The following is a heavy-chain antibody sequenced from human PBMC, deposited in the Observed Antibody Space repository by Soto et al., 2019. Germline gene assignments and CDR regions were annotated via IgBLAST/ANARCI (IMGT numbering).Heavy chain of an antibody. Sequence: GGSLRLSCAASGFTFSSYWMHWVRQAPGKWLVWVSRINSDGSSTSYADSVKGRFTISRDNAKNTLYLQMNSLRAEDTAVYYCARWLGYCSGGSCYSINWFDPWGQGXLVTVYS. D-gene: IGHD2-15*01. CDR2: INSDGSST. V-gene: IGHV3-74*01. J-gene: IGHJ5*02. CDR1: GFTFSSYW. CDR3: ARWLGYCSGGSCYSINWFDP.